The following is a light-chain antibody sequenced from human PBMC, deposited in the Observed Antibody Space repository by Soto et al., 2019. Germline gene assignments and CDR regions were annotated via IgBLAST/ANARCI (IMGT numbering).Light chain of an antibody. CDR1: HSVGRH. Sequence: SVLTQSPATLSLSPGERATLSCRASHSVGRHLAWYQHKPGQAPRLLIYDIFNRASGTPARFSGSGSETDFTLTISSLEPEDSAVYYCQRRGELLRTFGPGTKLEIK. CDR3: QRRGELLRT. J-gene: IGKJ3*01. V-gene: IGKV3-11*01. CDR2: DIF.